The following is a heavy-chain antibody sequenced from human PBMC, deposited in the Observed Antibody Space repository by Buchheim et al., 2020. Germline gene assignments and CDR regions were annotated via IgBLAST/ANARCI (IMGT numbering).Heavy chain of an antibody. J-gene: IGHJ4*02. CDR2: ISGNGSST. Sequence: EVQLLESGGGLVQPGGSLRLSCAASGFIFSSYAMSWVRQAPGKGLEWVSAISGNGSSTYYADSVKGRFTISRDNSKNTLYLLMNSLIAGDTAGYYCAKPKSGSYTPFDYWGQGTL. CDR3: AKPKSGSYTPFDY. CDR1: GFIFSSYA. D-gene: IGHD1-26*01. V-gene: IGHV3-23*01.